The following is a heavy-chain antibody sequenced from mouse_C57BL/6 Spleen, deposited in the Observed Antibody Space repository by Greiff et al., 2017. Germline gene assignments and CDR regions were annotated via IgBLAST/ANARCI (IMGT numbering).Heavy chain of an antibody. CDR2: IYPGSGST. CDR3: VIYYDYEGGLYFDY. Sequence: VKLQQPGAELVKPGASVKMSCKASGYTFTSYWITWVKQRPGQGLEWIGDIYPGSGSTNYNEKFKSKATLTVDTSSSTAYMQLSSLTSEDSAVYYCVIYYDYEGGLYFDYWGQGTTLTVSS. V-gene: IGHV1-55*01. J-gene: IGHJ2*01. D-gene: IGHD2-4*01. CDR1: GYTFTSYW.